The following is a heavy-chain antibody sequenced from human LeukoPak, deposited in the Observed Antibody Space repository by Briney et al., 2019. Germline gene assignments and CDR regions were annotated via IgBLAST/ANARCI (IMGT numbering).Heavy chain of an antibody. CDR3: ASTIAAAGTFRRFDY. CDR1: GGSISSYH. V-gene: IGHV4-59*01. J-gene: IGHJ4*02. CDR2: IFYSGST. Sequence: PSETLSLTCTVSGGSISSYHWSWIRQPPGKGLEWIGYIFYSGSTNYNPSLKSRVTISVDTSKKQFSLKLSSVTAADTAVYFCASTIAAAGTFRRFDYWGQGTLVTVFS. D-gene: IGHD6-13*01.